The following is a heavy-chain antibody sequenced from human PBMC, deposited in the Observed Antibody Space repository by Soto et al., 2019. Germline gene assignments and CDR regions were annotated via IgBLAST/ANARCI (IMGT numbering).Heavy chain of an antibody. CDR2: IDPSDSYT. CDR1: GHNFTRYW. J-gene: IGHJ3*02. Sequence: PWESLTITCTCSGHNFTRYWISWVRQMPGKGLEWMGRIDPSDSYTNYSPSFEGHVTISADKSISTAYLQWSSLRASDTAMYYCARRGTVTSDAFDIWGQGTMVTVSS. D-gene: IGHD4-17*01. V-gene: IGHV5-10-1*01. CDR3: ARRGTVTSDAFDI.